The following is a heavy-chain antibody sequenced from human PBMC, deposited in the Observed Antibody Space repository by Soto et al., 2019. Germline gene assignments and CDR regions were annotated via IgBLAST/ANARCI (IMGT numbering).Heavy chain of an antibody. V-gene: IGHV4-4*02. D-gene: IGHD2-2*01. CDR2: IYHSVST. CDR3: ARDSSSDCSSTSCYGAY. CDR1: GGSISSNNW. Sequence: SETLSLTCAVSGGSISSNNWWSWVRQPPGKGLEWIGEIYHSVSTNYNPSLKSRVTISVDRSKNQFSLNLSSVTAADTAVYYCARDSSSDCSSTSCYGAYWGKGTLVKVYS. J-gene: IGHJ4*02.